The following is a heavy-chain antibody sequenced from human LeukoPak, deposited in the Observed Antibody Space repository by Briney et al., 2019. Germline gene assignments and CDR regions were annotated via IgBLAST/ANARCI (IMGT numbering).Heavy chain of an antibody. CDR3: ARGPGITGTNLGYFDY. J-gene: IGHJ4*02. D-gene: IGHD1-7*01. CDR2: INPNSGGT. CDR1: GYTFTGYY. Sequence: ASVKVSCKASGYTFTGYYMHWVRQAPGQGLEWMGWINPNSGGTNYAQKFQGRVAMATDPSISTAHMELSRLRSDDTAVYYCARGPGITGTNLGYFDYWGQGTLVTVSS. V-gene: IGHV1-2*02.